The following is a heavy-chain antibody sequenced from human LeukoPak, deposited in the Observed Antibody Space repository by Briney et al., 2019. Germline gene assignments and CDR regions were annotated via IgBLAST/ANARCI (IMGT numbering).Heavy chain of an antibody. D-gene: IGHD3-22*01. CDR1: GFTFSSYV. J-gene: IGHJ4*02. Sequence: GGSLRLSCSASGFTFSSYVMYWVRQAPGKGLEYVSAISPNGGSTYYADSVKGRFTISRDDSKNTLYLQMNSLRAEDTAVYYCAKRGYYYDRSGYYYFDYWGQGTLVTVSS. CDR2: ISPNGGST. V-gene: IGHV3-64*04. CDR3: AKRGYYYDRSGYYYFDY.